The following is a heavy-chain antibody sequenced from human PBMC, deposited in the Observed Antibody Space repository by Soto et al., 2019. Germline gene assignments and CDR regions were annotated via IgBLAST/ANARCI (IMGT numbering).Heavy chain of an antibody. D-gene: IGHD3-10*01. CDR3: ARAPSHYYGSGSYYYYYYMGV. CDR1: GYTFTSYD. Sequence: ASVKVSCKASGYTFTSYDINWVRQATGQGLEWIGWMNPNSGHTGYAQKFQGRVTMTRNTSISTAYMELSSLRSEDTAVYYCARAPSHYYGSGSYYYYYYMGVWGKGTTVTVSS. CDR2: MNPNSGHT. J-gene: IGHJ6*03. V-gene: IGHV1-8*01.